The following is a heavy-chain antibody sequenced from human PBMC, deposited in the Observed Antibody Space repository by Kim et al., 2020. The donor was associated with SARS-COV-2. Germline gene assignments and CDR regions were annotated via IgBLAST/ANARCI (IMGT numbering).Heavy chain of an antibody. J-gene: IGHJ6*03. CDR3: AREKVRIAARLADYYDYYMDV. V-gene: IGHV1-69*04. CDR1: GGTFSSYA. D-gene: IGHD6-6*01. CDR2: IIPILGIA. Sequence: SVKVSCKASGGTFSSYAISWVRQAPGQGLEWMGRIIPILGIANYAQKFQGRVTITADKSTSTAYMELSSLRSEDTAVYYCAREKVRIAARLADYYDYYMDVWGKGTTVTVSS.